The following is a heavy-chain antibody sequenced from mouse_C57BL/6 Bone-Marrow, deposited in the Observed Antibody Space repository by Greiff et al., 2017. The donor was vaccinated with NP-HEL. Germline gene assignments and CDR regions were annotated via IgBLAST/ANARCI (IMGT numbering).Heavy chain of an antibody. CDR3: ARSYYYGSSYGFAY. CDR2: IYPRSGNT. J-gene: IGHJ3*01. Sequence: VQLQQSGAELARPGASVKLSCKASGYTFTSYGISWVKQRTGQGLELIGEIYPRSGNTYYNEKFKGKATLTADKSSSTAYMELRSLTSEDSAVYFCARSYYYGSSYGFAYWGQGTLVTVSA. D-gene: IGHD1-1*01. CDR1: GYTFTSYG. V-gene: IGHV1-81*01.